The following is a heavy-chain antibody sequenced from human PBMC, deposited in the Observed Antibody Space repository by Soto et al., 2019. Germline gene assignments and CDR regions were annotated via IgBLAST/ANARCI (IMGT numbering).Heavy chain of an antibody. CDR1: GFTFSGFD. D-gene: IGHD6-13*01. CDR3: AKSQEIGTHFFDS. J-gene: IGHJ4*02. V-gene: IGHV3-13*01. CDR2: IGTAGDT. Sequence: GGSLRLPCEASGFTFSGFDMHWVRQPTGKGLEWVSSIGTAGDTYYAVSVKGRFTISRDNAKNSLSLQMNSLRAGDMAVYFCAKSQEIGTHFFDSWGQGTQVTVSS.